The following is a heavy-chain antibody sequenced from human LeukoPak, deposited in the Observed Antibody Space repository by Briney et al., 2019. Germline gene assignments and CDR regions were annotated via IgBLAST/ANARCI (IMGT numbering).Heavy chain of an antibody. J-gene: IGHJ5*02. Sequence: ASVKVSCKASGYTFTSYYMHWVRQAPGQGLEWMGIINPSGGSTSYAQKFQGRVTMTRDTSTSTVYMELSSLRSEDTAVYYCARARRVAVADHNWFDPWGQGTLVTVSS. CDR3: ARARRVAVADHNWFDP. D-gene: IGHD6-19*01. V-gene: IGHV1-46*01. CDR1: GYTFTSYY. CDR2: INPSGGST.